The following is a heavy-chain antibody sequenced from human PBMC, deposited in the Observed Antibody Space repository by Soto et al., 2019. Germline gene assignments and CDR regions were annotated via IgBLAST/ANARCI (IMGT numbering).Heavy chain of an antibody. CDR3: AAVDYYYGSGSRVGMDV. V-gene: IGHV4-4*02. J-gene: IGHJ6*02. D-gene: IGHD3-10*01. CDR2: THHSGST. Sequence: QVQLQESGPGLVKPSGTLSLTCGVSGGSISSNNWWGWVRQSPGKGLEWFGETHHSGSTDYNPCLQNRVTISVDKSKNQFSLKLSSVTVADTAVYYCAAVDYYYGSGSRVGMDVWAQGTTVTVSS. CDR1: GGSISSNNW.